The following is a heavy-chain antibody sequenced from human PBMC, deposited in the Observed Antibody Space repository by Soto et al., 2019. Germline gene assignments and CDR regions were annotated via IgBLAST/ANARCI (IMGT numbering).Heavy chain of an antibody. CDR2: IYYSGST. CDR3: ARSSAIVLMVYAPLFDY. J-gene: IGHJ4*02. CDR1: GDSISSGGYY. Sequence: SETLSLTCTVSGDSISSGGYYWSWIRQHPGKGLEWIGYIYYSGSTYYNPSLKSRVTISVDTSKNQFSLKLSSVTAADTAVYYCARSSAIVLMVYAPLFDYWGQGTLVTVSS. V-gene: IGHV4-31*03. D-gene: IGHD2-8*01.